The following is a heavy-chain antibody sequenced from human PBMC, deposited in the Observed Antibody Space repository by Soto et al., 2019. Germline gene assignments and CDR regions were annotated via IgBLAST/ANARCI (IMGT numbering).Heavy chain of an antibody. CDR2: IYYSGST. J-gene: IGHJ3*02. CDR1: GGSVSSGSYY. CDR3: ARVTPAVVNDAFDI. D-gene: IGHD2-21*01. Sequence: SETLSLTCTVSGGSVSSGSYYWSWIRQPPGKGLEWIGYIYYSGSTNYNPSLKSRVTISVDTSKNQFSLKLSSVTAADTAVYYCARVTPAVVNDAFDIWGQGTMVTVSS. V-gene: IGHV4-61*01.